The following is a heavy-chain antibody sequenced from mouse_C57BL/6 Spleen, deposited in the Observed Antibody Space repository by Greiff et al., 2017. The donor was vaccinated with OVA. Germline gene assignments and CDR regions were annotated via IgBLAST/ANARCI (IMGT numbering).Heavy chain of an antibody. D-gene: IGHD2-4*01. Sequence: EVQRVESEGGLVQPGSSMKLSCTASGFTFSDYYMAWVRQVPEKGLEWVANINYDGSSTYYLDSLKSRFIISRDNAKNILYLQMSSLKSEDTATYYCAREGEDYDGAMDYWGQGTSVTVSS. V-gene: IGHV5-16*01. CDR1: GFTFSDYY. CDR2: INYDGSST. J-gene: IGHJ4*01. CDR3: AREGEDYDGAMDY.